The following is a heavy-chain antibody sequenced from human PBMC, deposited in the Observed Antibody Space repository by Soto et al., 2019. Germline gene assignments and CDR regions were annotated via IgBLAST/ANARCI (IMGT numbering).Heavy chain of an antibody. D-gene: IGHD1-26*01. CDR3: ATTRTEWELLRAFDI. J-gene: IGHJ3*02. Sequence: LRLSCAASGFTFSSYGMHWVRQAPGKGLEWVAVISYDGSNKYYADSVKGRFTISRDNSKNTLYLQMNSLRAEDTAVYYCATTRTEWELLRAFDIWGQGTMVTVSS. V-gene: IGHV3-30*03. CDR2: ISYDGSNK. CDR1: GFTFSSYG.